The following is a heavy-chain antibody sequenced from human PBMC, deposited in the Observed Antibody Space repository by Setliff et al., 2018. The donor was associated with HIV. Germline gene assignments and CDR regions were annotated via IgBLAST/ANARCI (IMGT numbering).Heavy chain of an antibody. CDR3: ARDRSARLSLDYYFDF. J-gene: IGHJ4*02. V-gene: IGHV3-21*01. CDR1: GFTFSSYS. D-gene: IGHD6-6*01. CDR2: ISSSSSYI. Sequence: PGGSLRLSCAASGFTFSSYSMNWVRQAPGKGLEWVSSISSSSSYIYYADSVKGRFTISRDNAKNSLYLQMNSLRAEDTAVYYCARDRSARLSLDYYFDFWGQGTLVTVSS.